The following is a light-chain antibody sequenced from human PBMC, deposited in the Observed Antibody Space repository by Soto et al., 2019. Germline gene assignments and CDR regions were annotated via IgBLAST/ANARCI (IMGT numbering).Light chain of an antibody. J-gene: IGKJ1*01. V-gene: IGKV1-39*01. CDR2: AAS. CDR3: QQSYSTPRT. CDR1: QSISSY. Sequence: IHVTHAPSSLSASLGDIVTITFRASQSISSYLNWYQQKPWKAPKLLIYAASSLQSGVPSRFSGSGSGTDFTLTISSLQPEDFATYYCQQSYSTPRTFGQGTKVDIK.